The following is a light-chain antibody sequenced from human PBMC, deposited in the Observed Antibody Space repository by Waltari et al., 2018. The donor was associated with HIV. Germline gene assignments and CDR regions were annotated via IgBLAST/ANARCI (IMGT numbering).Light chain of an antibody. Sequence: QSALPQPRSVSVSPGHSVTISCTGTSIDVDGYNYVSWFQHHPGKAPKLIIYHVTNRPSGVPDRFSASKSGNTASLTIPGLQAEDEAEYYCCSNAARATYVFGTGTQVTVL. CDR2: HVT. J-gene: IGLJ1*01. V-gene: IGLV2-11*01. CDR1: SIDVDGYNY. CDR3: CSNAARATYV.